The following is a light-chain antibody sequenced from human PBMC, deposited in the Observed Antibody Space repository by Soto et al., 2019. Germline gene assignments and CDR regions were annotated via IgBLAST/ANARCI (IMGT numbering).Light chain of an antibody. CDR1: QGIGNP. J-gene: IGKJ1*01. V-gene: IGKV1-27*01. CDR2: AAS. Sequence: DRHMSQHPSALSASLGYRVTITCRASQGIGNPFIGWYQQKLGRPPKLLIYAASTLQSGVPSRFSGSGSGTEFSLTISRLQPDDSATYYCQQYNSGCTFGQGTKVDIK. CDR3: QQYNSGCT.